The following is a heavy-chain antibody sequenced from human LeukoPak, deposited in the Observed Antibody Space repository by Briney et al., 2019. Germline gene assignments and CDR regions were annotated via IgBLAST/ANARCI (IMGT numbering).Heavy chain of an antibody. V-gene: IGHV4-39*07. CDR3: ARATRVTTHEHWFDP. D-gene: IGHD3-3*01. J-gene: IGHJ5*02. CDR1: GGSISSSSYY. CDR2: IYYSGST. Sequence: SETLSLTCTVSGGSISSSSYYWGWIRQPPGKGLEWIGSIYYSGSTYYNPSLKSRVTISVDTSKNQFSLKLSSVTAADTAVYYCARATRVTTHEHWFDPWGQGTLVTVSS.